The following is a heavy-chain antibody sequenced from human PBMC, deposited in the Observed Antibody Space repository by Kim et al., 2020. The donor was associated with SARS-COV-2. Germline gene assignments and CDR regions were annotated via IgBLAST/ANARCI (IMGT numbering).Heavy chain of an antibody. CDR3: ARDRWSDY. D-gene: IGHD2-15*01. V-gene: IGHV1-2*02. CDR1: GYTFTAYY. CDR2: INPNTGVT. Sequence: ASVKVSCKASGYTFTAYYPHWIRQAPGQGLEWMGWINPNTGVTNFAQMFQGRVTMTRDTSISTAYMELSRLASDDTAVYYCARDRWSDYWGQGTLVTVSS. J-gene: IGHJ4*02.